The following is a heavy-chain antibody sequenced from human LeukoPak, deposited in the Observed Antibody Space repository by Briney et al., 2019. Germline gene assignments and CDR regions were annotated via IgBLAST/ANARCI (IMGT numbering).Heavy chain of an antibody. V-gene: IGHV4-38-2*01. J-gene: IGHJ4*02. D-gene: IGHD6-19*01. CDR2: IYHSGST. CDR3: ARSLAGNFDY. CDR1: GNSISSTYY. Sequence: ETLSLTCAVSGNSISSTYYWGWIRQPPGKGLEWIGNIYHSGSTYYNPSLKSRVTISIDTSKNQFSLKRNSVTAADTAVYYCARSLAGNFDYWGQGTLVTVSS.